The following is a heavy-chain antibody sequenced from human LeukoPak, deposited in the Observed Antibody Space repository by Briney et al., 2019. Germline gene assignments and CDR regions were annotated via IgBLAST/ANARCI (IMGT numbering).Heavy chain of an antibody. V-gene: IGHV3-48*03. CDR1: GLIFSSYE. CDR3: ASPGSYLNDY. J-gene: IGHJ4*02. D-gene: IGHD1-26*01. Sequence: GGSQSLSCAASGLIFSSYEMNWVRQAPGKGLEWVSYISSSGSTIYYADSVKGRVTISRDNAKNSLYLQMNSLRAEDTAVYYCASPGSYLNDYWGQRPLVTVSS. CDR2: ISSSGSTI.